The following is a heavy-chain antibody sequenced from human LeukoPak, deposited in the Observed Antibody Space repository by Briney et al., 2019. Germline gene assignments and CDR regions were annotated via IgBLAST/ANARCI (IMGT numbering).Heavy chain of an antibody. CDR2: VYYSGIT. CDR3: ARVYSPDAFDI. D-gene: IGHD2-21*01. V-gene: IGHV4-59*01. CDR1: GGSTSNYY. J-gene: IGHJ3*02. Sequence: PSETLSLTCTVSGGSTSNYYWSWIRQPPGKGLEWIGYVYYSGITNYNPSLKSRVTISLDTSKNQFSLKLSSVTAADTAVYYCARVYSPDAFDIWGQGTMVTVSS.